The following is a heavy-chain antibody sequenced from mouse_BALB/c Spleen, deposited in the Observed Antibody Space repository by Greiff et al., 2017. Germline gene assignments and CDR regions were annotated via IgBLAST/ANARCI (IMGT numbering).Heavy chain of an antibody. Sequence: EVKVVESGAELVKPGASVKLSCTASGFNIKDTYMHWVKQRPEQGLEWIGRIDPANGNTKYDPKFQGKATITADTSSNTAYLQLSSLTSEDTAVYYCARGGGFYYAMDYWGQGTSVTVSS. CDR3: ARGGGFYYAMDY. CDR1: GFNIKDTY. CDR2: IDPANGNT. J-gene: IGHJ4*01. V-gene: IGHV14-3*02.